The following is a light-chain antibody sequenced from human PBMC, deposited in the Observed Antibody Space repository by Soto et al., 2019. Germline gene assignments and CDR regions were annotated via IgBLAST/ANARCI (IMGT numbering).Light chain of an antibody. CDR1: SSDVGGYDR. V-gene: IGLV2-8*01. J-gene: IGLJ1*01. CDR3: SSYTSSSTDYV. CDR2: EVS. Sequence: QSALTQPPSASGSPGQSVTISCTGTSSDVGGYDRVSWYQQYPGKVPKLMIYEVSKRPSGVPDRFSASKSGNTASLTVSGLQTEDEADYYCSSYTSSSTDYVFGTGTKLTVL.